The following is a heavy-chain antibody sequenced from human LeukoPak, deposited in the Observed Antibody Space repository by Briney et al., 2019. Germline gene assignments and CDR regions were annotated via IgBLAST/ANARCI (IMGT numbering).Heavy chain of an antibody. CDR2: IYSGGST. J-gene: IGHJ6*02. CDR3: ARDSTGWNYGMDV. V-gene: IGHV3-53*04. D-gene: IGHD6-19*01. CDR1: GFTVSINY. Sequence: GGSLRLSCAASGFTVSINYMSWVRQAPGKGLEWVSVIYSGGSTYYADSVKGRFTISRHNSKNTLYLQMNGLRAEDTAVYYCARDSTGWNYGMDVWGQGTTVTVSS.